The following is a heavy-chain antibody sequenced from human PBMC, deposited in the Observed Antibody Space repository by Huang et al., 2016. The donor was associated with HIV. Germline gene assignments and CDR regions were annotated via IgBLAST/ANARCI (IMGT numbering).Heavy chain of an antibody. CDR2: ISVDRWHL. CDR3: AKVIIKKGRTCVDGYAPHTLYLYSGMDV. D-gene: IGHD3-16*01. CDR1: GFAFSVYS. J-gene: IGHJ6*04. V-gene: IGHV3-7*03. Sequence: EMMLMESGGGVVQLGKSMRLSCNASGFAFSVYSLFWFRQAPGKGPEWWGVISVDRWHLDYKDAVRGRLTVSKDNNKNLVFLDLAKVKVDDTAMYYCAKVIIKKGRTCVDGYAPHTLYLYSGMDVWGKGTPVIVSS.